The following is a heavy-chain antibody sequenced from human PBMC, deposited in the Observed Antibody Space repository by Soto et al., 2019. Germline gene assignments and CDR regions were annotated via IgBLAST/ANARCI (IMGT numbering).Heavy chain of an antibody. D-gene: IGHD5-12*01. CDR1: GYTFTGYY. CDR3: ARGRWLQLRDAEYFQR. J-gene: IGHJ1*01. CDR2: INPNSGGT. Sequence: ASVKVSCKASGYTFTGYYMHWVRQAPGQGLEWMGWINPNSGGTNYAQKFQGWVTMTRDTSISTAYMELSRLRSDDTAVYYCARGRWLQLRDAEYFQRWGQGTLVTVSS. V-gene: IGHV1-2*04.